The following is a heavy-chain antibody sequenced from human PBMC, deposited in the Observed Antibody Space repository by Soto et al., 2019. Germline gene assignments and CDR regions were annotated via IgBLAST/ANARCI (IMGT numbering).Heavy chain of an antibody. Sequence: QVPLVQSGAEVKKPGSSVKVSCKASGGTFSSYAISWVRQAPGQGLEWMGGIIPIFGTANYAQKFQGRVTITADESTSTAYMELSSLRSEDTAVYYCAIPLGFSPNTDYYYGMDVWGQGTTVTVSS. CDR1: GGTFSSYA. CDR3: AIPLGFSPNTDYYYGMDV. D-gene: IGHD3-3*02. V-gene: IGHV1-69*01. J-gene: IGHJ6*02. CDR2: IIPIFGTA.